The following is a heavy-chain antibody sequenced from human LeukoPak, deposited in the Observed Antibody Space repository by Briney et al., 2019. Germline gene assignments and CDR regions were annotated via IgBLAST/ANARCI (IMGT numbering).Heavy chain of an antibody. CDR2: IKEDGGET. J-gene: IGHJ4*02. V-gene: IGHV3-7*01. CDR3: ARRKEVQTTFDY. CDR1: VFVFSNYW. Sequence: PGGSLRLSCVASVFVFSNYWMGWVRQAPGKGLEWVANIKEDGGETYYVASVKGRFTISRDNAKNSLDLQMNRLRDEDAAVYYCARRKEVQTTFDYWGQGTLVTVSS. D-gene: IGHD4/OR15-4a*01.